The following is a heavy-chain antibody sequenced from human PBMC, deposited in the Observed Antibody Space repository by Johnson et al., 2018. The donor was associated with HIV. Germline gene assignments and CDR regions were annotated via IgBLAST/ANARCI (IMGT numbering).Heavy chain of an antibody. V-gene: IGHV3-30*18. J-gene: IGHJ3*02. CDR3: ANFGDDSRKDRPETHDAFDI. Sequence: QVLLVESGGGVVQPGRSLRLSCAASGFTFSSYGMHWVRQAPGKGLEWVAVISYDGSNKYYADSVKGRFTISRDNSKNTLYLQMNSLRAEDTAVYYCANFGDDSRKDRPETHDAFDIWGQGTMVTVSS. D-gene: IGHD3-22*01. CDR1: GFTFSSYG. CDR2: ISYDGSNK.